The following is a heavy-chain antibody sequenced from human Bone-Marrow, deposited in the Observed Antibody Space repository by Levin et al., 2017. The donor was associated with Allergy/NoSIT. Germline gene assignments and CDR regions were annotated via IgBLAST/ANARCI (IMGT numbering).Heavy chain of an antibody. D-gene: IGHD5-12*01. V-gene: IGHV3-21*01. J-gene: IGHJ5*02. CDR1: GFTFSTYT. CDR2: ITSSSSYI. Sequence: GGSLRLSCAASGFTFSTYTMNWVRQAPGKGLDWVSSITSSSSYIYYADSLKGRLTISRDNAKNSLYLQMNSLRVEDTAVYYCARGLEYSGLPWGQGTLVTVSS. CDR3: ARGLEYSGLP.